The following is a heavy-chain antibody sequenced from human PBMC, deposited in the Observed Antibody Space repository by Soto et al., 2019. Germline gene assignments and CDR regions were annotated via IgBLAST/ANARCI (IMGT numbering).Heavy chain of an antibody. CDR1: GYIFVNYG. CDR2: ISPYTGNT. Sequence: QVQLVQSGDEVKKPGASVKVSCKASGYIFVNYGIAWVRQAPGQGLEWMGWISPYTGNTHSASKVQGRRTMPTXTXSSTAYRDLGSLTSDDTAVYYCVMVDNYVTPTPQDVWGQGTTVTVSS. D-gene: IGHD3-16*01. CDR3: VMVDNYVTPTPQDV. J-gene: IGHJ6*02. V-gene: IGHV1-18*01.